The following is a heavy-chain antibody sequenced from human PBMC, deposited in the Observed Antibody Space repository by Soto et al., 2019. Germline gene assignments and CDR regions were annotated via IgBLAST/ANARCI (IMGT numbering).Heavy chain of an antibody. V-gene: IGHV3-48*02. CDR1: GFIFSSFS. CDR3: ARDLNWAFDY. J-gene: IGHJ4*02. Sequence: GGSLRLSCAASGFIFSSFSMNWVRQAPGKGLEWISYIGASSTTIDYEDSVKGRFTISRDNAKNPLYLQMNSLRDEDTAVYYCARDLNWAFDYWGQGALVTVSS. D-gene: IGHD7-27*01. CDR2: IGASSTTI.